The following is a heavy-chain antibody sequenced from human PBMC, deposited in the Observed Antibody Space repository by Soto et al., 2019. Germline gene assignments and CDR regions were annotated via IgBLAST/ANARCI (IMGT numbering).Heavy chain of an antibody. CDR1: GFTFSDYY. Sequence: GSLRLSCAASGFTFSDYYMSWIRQAPGKGLEWVSYISSSGSTIYYADSVKGRFTISRDNAKNSLYLQMNSLRASDTAIYYCARCSESFPRPFDFWGQGTPVTVSS. CDR3: ARCSESFPRPFDF. V-gene: IGHV3-11*01. J-gene: IGHJ4*02. CDR2: ISSSGSTI. D-gene: IGHD3-10*02.